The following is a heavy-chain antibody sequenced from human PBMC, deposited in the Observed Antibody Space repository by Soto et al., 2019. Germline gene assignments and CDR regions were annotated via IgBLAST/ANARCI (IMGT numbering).Heavy chain of an antibody. CDR3: AKDRSSSSDAFDI. V-gene: IGHV3-9*01. J-gene: IGHJ3*02. Sequence: GGSLRLSCAASGFTFDDYAMHWVRQAPGKGLEWVSGISWNSGSIGYADSVKGRFTISRDNAKNSLYLQMNSLRAEDTALYYCAKDRSSSSDAFDIWGKGTMVTVSS. CDR2: ISWNSGSI. CDR1: GFTFDDYA. D-gene: IGHD6-6*01.